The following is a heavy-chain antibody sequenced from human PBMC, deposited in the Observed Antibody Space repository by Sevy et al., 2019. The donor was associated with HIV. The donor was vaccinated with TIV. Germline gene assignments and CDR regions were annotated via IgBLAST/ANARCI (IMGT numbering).Heavy chain of an antibody. CDR1: GGSISSYY. Sequence: SETLSLTCTVSGGSISSYYWSWIRQPPGKGLEWIGYMYYTGITNYNPSLKSRVTISVDTSKNQVSLKLSSVTAADTAVYYCGRMNYSSAAPWSWFDPWGQGTLVTVSS. D-gene: IGHD3-10*01. J-gene: IGHJ5*02. CDR3: GRMNYSSAAPWSWFDP. V-gene: IGHV4-59*01. CDR2: MYYTGIT.